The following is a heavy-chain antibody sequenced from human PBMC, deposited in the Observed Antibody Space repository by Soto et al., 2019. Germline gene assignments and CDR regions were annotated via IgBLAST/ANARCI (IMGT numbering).Heavy chain of an antibody. Sequence: QITLKESGPTLVKPTQTLTLTCTFSGFSLSTSGVGVGWIRQPPGKALEWLAVIYWDDSKHDSPSLETRLTITKDTSKNQVVLTMTNMDPVDTATYYCAHKGYGDYPLDYWAQGTLVTVSS. CDR2: IYWDDSK. CDR3: AHKGYGDYPLDY. V-gene: IGHV2-5*02. CDR1: GFSLSTSGVG. J-gene: IGHJ4*02. D-gene: IGHD4-17*01.